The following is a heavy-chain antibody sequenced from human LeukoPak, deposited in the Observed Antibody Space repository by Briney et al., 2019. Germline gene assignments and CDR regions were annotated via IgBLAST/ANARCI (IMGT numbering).Heavy chain of an antibody. Sequence: ASVKVSCKASGYTFTSYYMHWVRQAPGQGLEWMGIINPSGGSTSYAQKFQGRVTITTDEHTSTAYMELSILRSEDTAVYYCARASGNYYDSSGYYRTPPRFDYWGQGTLVTVSS. D-gene: IGHD3-22*01. CDR3: ARASGNYYDSSGYYRTPPRFDY. J-gene: IGHJ4*02. CDR1: GYTFTSYY. V-gene: IGHV1-46*01. CDR2: INPSGGST.